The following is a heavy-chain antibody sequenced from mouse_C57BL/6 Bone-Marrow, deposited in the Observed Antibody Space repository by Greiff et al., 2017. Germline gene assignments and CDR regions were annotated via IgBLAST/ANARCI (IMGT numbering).Heavy chain of an antibody. Sequence: EVKVVESGGDLVKPGGSLKLSCAASGFTFSSYGMSWFRQTPDTRLEWVATISSGGSYTYYPDSVKGRFTISRDNAKNTLCLQMSSRKTEDTAMYYCARRGDGRDWYFDVWGTGTTVTVSS. CDR1: GFTFSSYG. J-gene: IGHJ1*03. V-gene: IGHV5-6*02. CDR3: ARRGDGRDWYFDV. CDR2: ISSGGSYT.